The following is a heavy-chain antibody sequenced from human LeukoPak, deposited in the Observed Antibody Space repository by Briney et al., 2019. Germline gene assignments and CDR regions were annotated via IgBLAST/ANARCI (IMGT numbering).Heavy chain of an antibody. CDR1: GFTLCRYL. Sequence: AGGGLRLSCVGSGFTLCRYLVTWVRPAPGKGLEWVANIKDDGSEKYSVDSVKGRFTISRDNAKNLPYLQMSSLRAEDTAVYYCARARIDYWGQGTLVTVSS. J-gene: IGHJ4*02. V-gene: IGHV3-7*04. D-gene: IGHD1-14*01. CDR3: ARARIDY. CDR2: IKDDGSEK.